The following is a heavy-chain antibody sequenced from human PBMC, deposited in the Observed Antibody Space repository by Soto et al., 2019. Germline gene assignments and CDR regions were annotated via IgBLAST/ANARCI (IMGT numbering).Heavy chain of an antibody. J-gene: IGHJ3*02. CDR3: ARAFYNHDAFDI. V-gene: IGHV4-59*01. D-gene: IGHD1-1*01. CDR1: GGSISSYY. Sequence: SETLSLTCTVSGGSISSYYWSWIRQPPGKGLEWIGYIYYSGSTNYNPSLKSRVTISVDTSKNQFSLKLSPVTAADTAVYYCARAFYNHDAFDIWGQGTMVTVSS. CDR2: IYYSGST.